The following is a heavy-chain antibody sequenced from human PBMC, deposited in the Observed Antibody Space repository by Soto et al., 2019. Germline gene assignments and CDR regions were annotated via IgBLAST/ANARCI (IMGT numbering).Heavy chain of an antibody. D-gene: IGHD6-19*01. V-gene: IGHV5-51*01. CDR3: ARSRRGAYSSGWYSPSGYYNYGIDV. CDR1: GYSFTTYW. J-gene: IGHJ6*02. CDR2: IYPGDSDT. Sequence: GECLKISCKASGYSFTTYWIGWVRQMPGKGLEWMGIIYPGDSDTRYSPSFQGQVTISADKSISTAYLQWSSLKASDTAMYYCARSRRGAYSSGWYSPSGYYNYGIDVWGQGTKVTVSS.